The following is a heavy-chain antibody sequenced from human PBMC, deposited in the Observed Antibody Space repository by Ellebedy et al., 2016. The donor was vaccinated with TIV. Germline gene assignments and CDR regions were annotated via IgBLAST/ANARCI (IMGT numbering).Heavy chain of an antibody. Sequence: GGSLRLSCAASGFTFSDYAMHWVRQTPGKGLEYVSAISRYGDTTYYVDSVKGRFTVSRDNAKSSLYLQMNSVRVEDTAVYYCASDGSYGDHLSPAHAFVFWGQGTMVTVSS. CDR2: ISRYGDTT. D-gene: IGHD1-26*01. V-gene: IGHV3-64*04. CDR3: ASDGSYGDHLSPAHAFVF. J-gene: IGHJ3*01. CDR1: GFTFSDYA.